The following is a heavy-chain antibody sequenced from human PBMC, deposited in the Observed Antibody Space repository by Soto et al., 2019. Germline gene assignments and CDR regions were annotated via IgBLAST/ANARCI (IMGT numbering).Heavy chain of an antibody. CDR2: IYYSGST. CDR3: ARELAGSYFDY. Sequence: QVQLQESGPGLVKPSETLSLTCTVSGGSISSYYWRWIRQPPGKGLEWIGYIYYSGSTNYNPSLKRRVTISVDTSKNQFSLKLSSVTAADTAVYYCARELAGSYFDYWGQGTLVTVSS. J-gene: IGHJ4*02. V-gene: IGHV4-59*01. CDR1: GGSISSYY. D-gene: IGHD3-10*01.